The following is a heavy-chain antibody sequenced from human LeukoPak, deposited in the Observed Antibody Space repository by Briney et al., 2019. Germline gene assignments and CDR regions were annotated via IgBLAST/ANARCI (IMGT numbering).Heavy chain of an antibody. D-gene: IGHD6-19*01. V-gene: IGHV4-39*07. J-gene: IGHJ4*02. Sequence: PSETLSLTCTVSGGSISSSSYYWGWIRQPPGKGLEWIGSIYYSGSTYYNPSLKSRVTISVDKSKNQFSLKLSSVTAADTAVYYCARAFIGGWQYFDYWGQGTLVTVSS. CDR3: ARAFIGGWQYFDY. CDR1: GGSISSSSYY. CDR2: IYYSGST.